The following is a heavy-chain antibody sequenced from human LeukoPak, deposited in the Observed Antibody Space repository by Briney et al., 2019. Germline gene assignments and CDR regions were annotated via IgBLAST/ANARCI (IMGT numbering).Heavy chain of an antibody. V-gene: IGHV3-11*04. Sequence: GGSQRLSCAASGFSFSDYYMSWIRQAPGKGLEWVSYISSSGDTMSYADSVKGRFTIPRDNAKNSLYLQMSSLRAEDAAIYYCARVMGNYASDYWGQGALVTVSS. CDR1: GFSFSDYY. D-gene: IGHD1-7*01. CDR3: ARVMGNYASDY. J-gene: IGHJ4*02. CDR2: ISSSGDTM.